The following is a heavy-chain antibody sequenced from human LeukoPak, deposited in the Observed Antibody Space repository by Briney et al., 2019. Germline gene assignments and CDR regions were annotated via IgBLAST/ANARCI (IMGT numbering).Heavy chain of an antibody. CDR3: AKPPPYGSGSSHFDY. J-gene: IGHJ4*02. D-gene: IGHD3-10*01. Sequence: GGSLRLSCAASGFTFSSYAMSWVRRAPGKGLEWVSAISGSGGSTYYADSVKGRFTISRDNSKNTLYLQMNSLRAEDTAVYYCAKPPPYGSGSSHFDYWGQGTLVTVSS. CDR1: GFTFSSYA. V-gene: IGHV3-23*01. CDR2: ISGSGGST.